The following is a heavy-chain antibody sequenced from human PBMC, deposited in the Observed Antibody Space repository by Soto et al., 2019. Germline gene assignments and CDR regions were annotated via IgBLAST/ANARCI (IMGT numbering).Heavy chain of an antibody. D-gene: IGHD1-26*01. CDR1: GGSFSGYY. J-gene: IGHJ4*02. CDR2: INHSGST. V-gene: IGHV4-34*01. CDR3: ARGAVGATTLGSPQTSFDY. Sequence: SETLSLTCAVDGGSFSGYYWSWIRPPPGKGLEWIGEINHSGSTNYNPSLKSRVTISVDTSKNQFSLKLSPVTAADTAVYYYARGAVGATTLGSPQTSFDYWGQGTLVTVSS.